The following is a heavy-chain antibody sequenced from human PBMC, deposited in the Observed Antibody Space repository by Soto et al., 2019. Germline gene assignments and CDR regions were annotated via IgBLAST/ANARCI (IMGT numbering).Heavy chain of an antibody. Sequence: LRLSCAASGFTFSTYALSWVRQAPGKGLEWVSAISANGQGIYYADSVRGRFTISRDNSKNTIFLHMDSLRAEDTAVYYCAREAAAGTSWFDPWGQGTLVTVSS. D-gene: IGHD6-13*01. CDR2: ISANGQGI. V-gene: IGHV3-23*01. CDR3: AREAAAGTSWFDP. CDR1: GFTFSTYA. J-gene: IGHJ5*02.